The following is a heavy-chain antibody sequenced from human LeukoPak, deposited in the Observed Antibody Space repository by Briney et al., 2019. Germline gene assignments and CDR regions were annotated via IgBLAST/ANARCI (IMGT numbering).Heavy chain of an antibody. Sequence: SETLSLTCTVSGGSVSSYYWSWIRQPSGKGLEWIGYIYYSGSTNYNPSLKSRVTISVDTSKNQFSLKLSSVTAADTAVYYCARAKMATITTFDYWGQGTLVTVSS. CDR1: GGSVSSYY. CDR3: ARAKMATITTFDY. V-gene: IGHV4-59*02. J-gene: IGHJ4*02. CDR2: IYYSGST. D-gene: IGHD5-24*01.